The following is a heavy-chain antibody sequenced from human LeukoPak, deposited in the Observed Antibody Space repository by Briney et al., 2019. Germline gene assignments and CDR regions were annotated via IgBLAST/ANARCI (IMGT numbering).Heavy chain of an antibody. CDR1: GFTFSNYG. D-gene: IGHD5-24*01. Sequence: GGSLRLSCAASGFTFSNYGMHWVRQAPGKGLEWVAVMSYDGSNKYYADSVKGRFTISRDDSKNTLYLQMNSLRVEDTAVYYCARDWVYKIDYWGRGTLVTVSS. J-gene: IGHJ4*02. CDR2: MSYDGSNK. CDR3: ARDWVYKIDY. V-gene: IGHV3-30*03.